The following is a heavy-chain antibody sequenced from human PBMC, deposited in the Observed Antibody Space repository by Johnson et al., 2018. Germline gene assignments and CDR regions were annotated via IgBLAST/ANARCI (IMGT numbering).Heavy chain of an antibody. D-gene: IGHD3-10*01. J-gene: IGHJ5*02. CDR1: GFTVSSNY. CDR2: IYSGGSTI. V-gene: IGHV3-66*01. CDR3: AGLGGSGSYYNARYNWFDP. Sequence: VQLVQSGGDLVQHGGSLRLSCAASGFTVSSNYMSWVRQAPGKGLEWVSVIYSGGSTIYYADSVKGRFTIPRDNAKNSLYLQMNSLIDEETAMYYCAGLGGSGSYYNARYNWFDPWGQGTLVTVSS.